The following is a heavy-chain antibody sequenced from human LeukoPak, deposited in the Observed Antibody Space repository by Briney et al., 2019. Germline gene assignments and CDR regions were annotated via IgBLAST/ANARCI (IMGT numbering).Heavy chain of an antibody. D-gene: IGHD1-26*01. CDR3: ARAGESGNLA. Sequence: GASVKVSCKASGYTFTGYYMHWVRQAPGQGLEWMGWINPNSGGTNYGQDFHGRVTMTRDTSISTAYMELSRLRSDDTAVYYCARAGESGNLAWGQRNLVTVSS. J-gene: IGHJ5*02. CDR2: INPNSGGT. CDR1: GYTFTGYY. V-gene: IGHV1-2*02.